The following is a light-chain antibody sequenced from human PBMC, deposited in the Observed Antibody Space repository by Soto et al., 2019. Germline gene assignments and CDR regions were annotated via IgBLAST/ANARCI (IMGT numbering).Light chain of an antibody. CDR3: CFYTGSYTWV. Sequence: QSVLTQPRSVSGSPGQSVTISCTGTSSDVGGYKYVSWYQQHPGKAPKRIIYDVSKRPSGVPDRFSGSKSGNTASLTISGLQTEDEADYYCCFYTGSYTWVFGGGTQLTVL. J-gene: IGLJ3*02. V-gene: IGLV2-11*01. CDR1: SSDVGGYKY. CDR2: DVS.